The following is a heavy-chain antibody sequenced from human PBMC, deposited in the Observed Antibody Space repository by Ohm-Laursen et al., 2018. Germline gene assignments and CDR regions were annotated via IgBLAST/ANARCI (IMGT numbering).Heavy chain of an antibody. Sequence: GTLSLTCTVSGGSISSYYWSWIRQPPGKGLEWIGYIYYSGSTNYNPSLKSRVTISVDTSKNRFSLKLSSVTAADTAVYYCTRGYCSGGSCPGWFDPWGQGTLVTVSS. D-gene: IGHD2-15*01. CDR3: TRGYCSGGSCPGWFDP. J-gene: IGHJ5*02. CDR1: GGSISSYY. V-gene: IGHV4-59*01. CDR2: IYYSGST.